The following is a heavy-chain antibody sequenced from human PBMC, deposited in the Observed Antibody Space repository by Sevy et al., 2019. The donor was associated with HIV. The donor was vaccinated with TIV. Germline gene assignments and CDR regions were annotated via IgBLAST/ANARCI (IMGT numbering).Heavy chain of an antibody. J-gene: IGHJ4*02. CDR1: GFTFSSYS. CDR3: ARDGWQQVGQELRAGFDY. D-gene: IGHD6-13*01. CDR2: ISSSSSTI. V-gene: IGHV3-48*02. Sequence: GGSLRLSCAASGFTFSSYSMNWVRQAPGKGLEWVSYISSSSSTIYYVDSVKGRFTISRDNAKNSLYLQMNSLRDEDTAVYYCARDGWQQVGQELRAGFDYWGLGTLVTVSS.